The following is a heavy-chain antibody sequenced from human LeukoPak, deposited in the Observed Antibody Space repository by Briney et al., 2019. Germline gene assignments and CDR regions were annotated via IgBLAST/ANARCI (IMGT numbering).Heavy chain of an antibody. Sequence: SETLSLTCTVSGGSISSGGYYWIWIRQHPGKGLEWIGYVYYSGSTYYNPSLKSRVTISVDTSKNQFSLKLSSVTAADTAVYYCARDSHGYSSSSHLGYWGQGTLITVSS. CDR3: ARDSHGYSSSSHLGY. CDR2: VYYSGST. J-gene: IGHJ4*02. CDR1: GGSISSGGYY. V-gene: IGHV4-31*03. D-gene: IGHD6-6*01.